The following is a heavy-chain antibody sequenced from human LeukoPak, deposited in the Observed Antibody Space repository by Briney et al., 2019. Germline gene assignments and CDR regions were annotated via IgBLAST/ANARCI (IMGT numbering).Heavy chain of an antibody. D-gene: IGHD4-11*01. CDR3: ARGPPERTYSDF. CDR2: MKPNSGQT. J-gene: IGHJ4*02. CDR1: GYTFSKSD. Sequence: ASVTVSCKTSGYTFSKSDVNWVRQATGQGLEWMGWMKPNSGQTGYAQRFQGRIIMTRNTSISTAYMQLNSLTSEDTAKYYCARGPPERTYSDFWGQGTLVTVSS. V-gene: IGHV1-8*01.